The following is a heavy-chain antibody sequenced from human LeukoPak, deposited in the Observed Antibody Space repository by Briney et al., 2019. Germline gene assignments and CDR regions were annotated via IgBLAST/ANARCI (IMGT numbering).Heavy chain of an antibody. CDR3: AKDHIAARPGLGRTVLSQPVGY. Sequence: PGGSPRLSCAASGFTFSSYAMSWVRQAPGKGLEWVSAISGSGGSTYYADSVKGRFTISRDNSKNTLYLQMNSLRAEDTAVYYCAKDHIAARPGLGRTVLSQPVGYWGQGTLVTVSS. CDR1: GFTFSSYA. J-gene: IGHJ4*02. D-gene: IGHD6-6*01. V-gene: IGHV3-23*01. CDR2: ISGSGGST.